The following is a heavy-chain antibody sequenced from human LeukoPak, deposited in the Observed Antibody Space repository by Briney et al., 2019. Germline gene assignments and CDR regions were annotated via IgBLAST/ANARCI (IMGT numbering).Heavy chain of an antibody. CDR3: ARDPSNGGGYFDY. V-gene: IGHV3-30*02. Sequence: GGSLRLSCAASGFTFSSYGMHWVRQAPGKGLEWVAFIRYDGSNKYYADSVKGRFTISRDNSKDTLYLQMNSLRAEDTAVYYCARDPSNGGGYFDYWGQGTLVTVSS. D-gene: IGHD4-23*01. CDR2: IRYDGSNK. CDR1: GFTFSSYG. J-gene: IGHJ4*02.